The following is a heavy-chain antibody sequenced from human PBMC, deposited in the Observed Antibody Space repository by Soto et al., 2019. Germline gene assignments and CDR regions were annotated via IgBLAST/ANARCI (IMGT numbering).Heavy chain of an antibody. CDR3: ARVIQLWLAYYYYGMDV. V-gene: IGHV3-23*01. J-gene: IGHJ6*02. Sequence: EVQLLESGGGLVQPGGSLRLSCAASGFTFSSYAMSWVRQAPGKGLEWVSAISGSGGSTYYADSVKGRFTISRDNSKNTLYLHMNSLRAEDTAVYYCARVIQLWLAYYYYGMDVWGQGTTVTVSS. CDR2: ISGSGGST. D-gene: IGHD5-18*01. CDR1: GFTFSSYA.